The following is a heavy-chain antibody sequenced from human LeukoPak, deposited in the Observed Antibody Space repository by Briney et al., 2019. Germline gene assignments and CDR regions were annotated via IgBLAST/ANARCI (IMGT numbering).Heavy chain of an antibody. J-gene: IGHJ4*02. V-gene: IGHV1-24*01. Sequence: ASVKVSCTVSGYTLTELSMHWVRQAPGKGLEWMGGFDPEDGETIYAQKFQGRVTMTEDTSTDTAYMELSSLRSEDTAVYYCASRGGYDSSGYYSIDYWGQGTLVTVSS. CDR3: ASRGGYDSSGYYSIDY. CDR2: FDPEDGET. D-gene: IGHD3-22*01. CDR1: GYTLTELS.